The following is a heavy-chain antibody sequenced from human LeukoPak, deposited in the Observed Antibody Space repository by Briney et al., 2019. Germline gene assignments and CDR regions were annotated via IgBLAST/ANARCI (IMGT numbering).Heavy chain of an antibody. Sequence: GGSLRLSCAASGFTFNKYSMNWVRQAPGKGLEWVSSISTSGSYIYYADSVKGRFTISRDNAKNSLYLQMNSLRAEDTAVYYCARALDGSITMNYWGQGTLVTVSS. CDR2: ISTSGSYI. CDR3: ARALDGSITMNY. CDR1: GFTFNKYS. V-gene: IGHV3-21*01. D-gene: IGHD3-22*01. J-gene: IGHJ4*02.